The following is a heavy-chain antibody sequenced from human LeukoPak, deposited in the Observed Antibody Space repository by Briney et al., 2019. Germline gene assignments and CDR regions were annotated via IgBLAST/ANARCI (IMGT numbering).Heavy chain of an antibody. V-gene: IGHV3-48*02. D-gene: IGHD2-15*01. CDR3: ARDDSCSGGSRYAAQLDY. J-gene: IGHJ4*02. CDR2: ISSSSGTI. Sequence: PGGSLRLSCEASGFTFSSYSMNWVRQAPGKGLEWVSYISSSSGTIYYADSVKGRFTISRDNAKNSLYLQMSSLRDEDTAVYYCARDDSCSGGSRYAAQLDYWGQGTLVTVSS. CDR1: GFTFSSYS.